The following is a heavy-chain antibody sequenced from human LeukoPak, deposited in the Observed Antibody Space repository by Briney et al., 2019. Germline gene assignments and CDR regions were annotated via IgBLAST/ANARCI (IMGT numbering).Heavy chain of an antibody. Sequence: ASVNVSCKASGYTFTSDVMHWVRQAAGQRLDWMGWINAGNGNTKYSQKFQGRVTMTEDTSTDTAYMELSSLRSEDTAVYYCATVGWLVRWFDPWGQGTLVTVSS. D-gene: IGHD6-19*01. J-gene: IGHJ5*02. CDR2: INAGNGNT. V-gene: IGHV1-3*01. CDR3: ATVGWLVRWFDP. CDR1: GYTFTSDV.